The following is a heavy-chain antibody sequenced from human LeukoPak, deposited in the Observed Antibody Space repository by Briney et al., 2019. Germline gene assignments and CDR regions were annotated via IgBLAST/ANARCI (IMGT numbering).Heavy chain of an antibody. CDR3: SASKQLWLRGLFDY. J-gene: IGHJ4*02. V-gene: IGHV4-59*01. D-gene: IGHD5-18*01. CDR1: GDSISTYY. CDR2: VYYSGTT. Sequence: SETLSLTCSVSGDSISTYYWSWIRQPPGKALEWIGYVYYSGTTDYNPSLKSRVTISVDTSKMRFSLNLNSVTAADTAVYYCSASKQLWLRGLFDYWGQGTLVTVSS.